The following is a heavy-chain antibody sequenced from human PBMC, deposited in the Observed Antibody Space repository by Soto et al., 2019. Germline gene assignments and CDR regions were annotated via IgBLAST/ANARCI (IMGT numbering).Heavy chain of an antibody. CDR3: ATTRGLAVGGSFDY. J-gene: IGHJ4*02. V-gene: IGHV4-39*01. CDR2: FYDGNT. Sequence: SETLSLTCIVSGGSITRRSSYWAWIRQPPGKGLEWVGTFYDGNTYHNPSPRSRITIAVDTSKNQFSRKLNSVAAADTAFYYCATTRGLAVGGSFDYWGQGMLVTVSS. D-gene: IGHD3-10*01. CDR1: GGSITRRSSY.